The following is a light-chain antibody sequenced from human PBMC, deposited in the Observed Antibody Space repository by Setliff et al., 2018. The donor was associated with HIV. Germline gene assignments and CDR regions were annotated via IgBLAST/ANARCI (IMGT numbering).Light chain of an antibody. CDR3: SSYSGSSTLVL. CDR2: DVS. J-gene: IGLJ2*01. V-gene: IGLV2-14*03. CDR1: SSDIGRYNY. Sequence: QSALAQPASVSGSPGQSITISCTGTSSDIGRYNYVSWYQQHPGKAPKLMIYDVSNRPSGVSNRFSGSKSGNTASLTISGLQVEDEADYFCSSYSGSSTLVLFGGGTKVTVL.